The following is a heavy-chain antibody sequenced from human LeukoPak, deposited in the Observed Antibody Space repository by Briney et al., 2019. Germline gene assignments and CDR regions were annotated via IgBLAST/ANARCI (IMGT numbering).Heavy chain of an antibody. Sequence: SETLSLTCTVSGGSISSSSYYWGWIRQPAGKGLEWIGRIYTSGSTYYNPSLKSRVTISVDTSKNQFSLKLSSVTAADTAVYYCASSGYSYGYYFDYWGQGTLVTVSS. D-gene: IGHD5-18*01. J-gene: IGHJ4*02. CDR3: ASSGYSYGYYFDY. CDR2: IYTSGST. V-gene: IGHV4-61*02. CDR1: GGSISSSSYY.